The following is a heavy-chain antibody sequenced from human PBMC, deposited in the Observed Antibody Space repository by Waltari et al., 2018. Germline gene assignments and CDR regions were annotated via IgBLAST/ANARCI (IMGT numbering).Heavy chain of an antibody. CDR3: ARDRGRGLYLDS. D-gene: IGHD2-15*01. CDR2: VHHSGRP. CDR1: GDSMGNTNC. Sequence: QLQLQESGPGLVKPSGTLSLTCAVSGDSMGNTNCWSWVRQPPGKGPEWIGQVHHSGRPNYSPSVASRVTMTVDTYNNLFSLTLTSATAADTAVYYCARDRGRGLYLDSWGPGTLVTVSP. V-gene: IGHV4-4*02. J-gene: IGHJ4*02.